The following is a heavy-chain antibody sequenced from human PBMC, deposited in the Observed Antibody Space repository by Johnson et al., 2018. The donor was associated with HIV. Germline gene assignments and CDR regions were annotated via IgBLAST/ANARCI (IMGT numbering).Heavy chain of an antibody. CDR3: AKDASQSRAAGTGAFDI. V-gene: IGHV3-9*01. Sequence: VQLVESGGGLVHHGRSLRLSCAASGFTFDDYAMHWVRQAPGKGLEWVSGISWNSGSIGYADSVKGRFTISRDNAKNSLYLQMNSLRAEDTALYYCAKDASQSRAAGTGAFDIWGQGTMVTVSS. CDR1: GFTFDDYA. J-gene: IGHJ3*02. D-gene: IGHD6-13*01. CDR2: ISWNSGSI.